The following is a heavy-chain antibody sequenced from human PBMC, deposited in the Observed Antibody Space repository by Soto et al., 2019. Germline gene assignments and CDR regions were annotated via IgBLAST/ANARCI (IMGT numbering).Heavy chain of an antibody. CDR1: GFTFSSYA. D-gene: IGHD2-2*03. CDR2: ISYDGSNK. Sequence: QVQLVESGGGVVQPGRSLRLSCAASGFTFSSYAMHWVRQAPGKGLEWVAVISYDGSNKYYADSVKGRFTISRDNSKNTLYLQMNSLRAEDTAVYYCARVSGYCISTSGDDDYWGQGTLVTVSS. J-gene: IGHJ4*02. CDR3: ARVSGYCISTSGDDDY. V-gene: IGHV3-30-3*01.